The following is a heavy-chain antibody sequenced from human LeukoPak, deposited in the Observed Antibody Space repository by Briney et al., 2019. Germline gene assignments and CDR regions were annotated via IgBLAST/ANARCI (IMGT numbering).Heavy chain of an antibody. Sequence: ASVKVSCKASGYTFTGYYMHWVRQAPGQGLEWMGWINPNSGDTNYAQKFQGRVTMTRDTSISTAYMELSRLRSDDTAVYYCARVPCGGDCSLAFDIWGQGTMVTVSS. V-gene: IGHV1-2*02. CDR3: ARVPCGGDCSLAFDI. CDR2: INPNSGDT. D-gene: IGHD2-21*02. J-gene: IGHJ3*02. CDR1: GYTFTGYY.